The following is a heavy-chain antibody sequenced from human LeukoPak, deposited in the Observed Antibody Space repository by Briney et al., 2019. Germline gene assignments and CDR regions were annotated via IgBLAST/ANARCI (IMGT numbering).Heavy chain of an antibody. D-gene: IGHD6-13*01. CDR1: GGSISSYY. CDR3: ARIPPLEPHSRAHSSSWYFWFDP. V-gene: IGHV4-59*01. CDR2: IYYSGST. J-gene: IGHJ5*02. Sequence: PSETLSLTCTVSGGSISSYYWSGIRQPPGKGLEGIGYIYYSGSTNYNPSLKSRVTISVDTSKNQFSLKLSSVTAADTAVYYCARIPPLEPHSRAHSSSWYFWFDPWGQGTLVTVSS.